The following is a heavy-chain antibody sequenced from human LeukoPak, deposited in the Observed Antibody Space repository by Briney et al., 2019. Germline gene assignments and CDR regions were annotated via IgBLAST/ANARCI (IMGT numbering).Heavy chain of an antibody. Sequence: PGESLKISCKAYRYSFANYWLAWVRQMPGKGLECMAIVYPGDSEITYSPSFQGQVSFSVDKSINTAYLQWSSLKASDTAIYYCARLPNIASTAATDYYYMDVWGKGTTVTVTS. J-gene: IGHJ6*03. V-gene: IGHV5-51*03. CDR3: ARLPNIASTAATDYYYMDV. D-gene: IGHD6-13*01. CDR1: RYSFANYW. CDR2: VYPGDSEI.